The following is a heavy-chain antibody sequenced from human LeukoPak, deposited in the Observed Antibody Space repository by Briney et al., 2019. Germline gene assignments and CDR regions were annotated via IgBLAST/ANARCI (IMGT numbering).Heavy chain of an antibody. CDR2: ISSSGSTI. V-gene: IGHV3-11*01. J-gene: IGHJ3*02. CDR3: TTGPPQLVERDI. CDR1: GFTFSDYY. D-gene: IGHD6-13*01. Sequence: GGSLRLSCAASGFTFSDYYMSWIRQAPGKGLEWVSYISSSGSTIYYADSVKGRFTISRDNAKNSLYLQMNSLKTEDTAVYYCTTGPPQLVERDIWGQGTMVTVSS.